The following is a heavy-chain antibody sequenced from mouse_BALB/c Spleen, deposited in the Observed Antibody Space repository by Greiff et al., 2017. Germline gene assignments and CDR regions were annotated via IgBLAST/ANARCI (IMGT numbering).Heavy chain of an antibody. CDR1: GFAFSSYD. D-gene: IGHD1-2*01. J-gene: IGHJ2*01. V-gene: IGHV5-12-1*01. Sequence: EVQVVESGGGLVKPGGSLKLSCAASGFAFSSYDMSWVRQTPEKRLEWVAYISSGGGSTYYPDTVKGRFTISRDNAKNTLYLQMSSLKSEDTAMYYCARGGTTAYFDYWGQGTTLTVSS. CDR3: ARGGTTAYFDY. CDR2: ISSGGGST.